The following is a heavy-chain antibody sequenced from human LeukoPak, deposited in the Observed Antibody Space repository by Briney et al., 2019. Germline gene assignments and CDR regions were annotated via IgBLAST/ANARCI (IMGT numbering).Heavy chain of an antibody. CDR1: GYTFTSYD. D-gene: IGHD2-21*02. CDR2: MSPNSDNR. V-gene: IGHV1-8*01. J-gene: IGHJ3*02. CDR3: AAIMVVTAGVAFNI. Sequence: GASVKVSCKASGYTFTSYDINWVRQATGRGLEWMGWMSPNSDNRGYEQKFQGRVTMTMDTSISTAYMELSSLRSEDTAVYYCAAIMVVTAGVAFNIWGQGTMVTVSS.